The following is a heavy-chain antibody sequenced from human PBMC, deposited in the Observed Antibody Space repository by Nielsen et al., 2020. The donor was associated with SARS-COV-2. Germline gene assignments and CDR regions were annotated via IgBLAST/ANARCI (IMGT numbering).Heavy chain of an antibody. V-gene: IGHV4-39*01. J-gene: IGHJ4*02. Sequence: SETLSLTCTVSGGSISSSSYYWGWIRQPPGKGLEWIGSIYYSGSTYYNPSLKSRVTISVDTSKNQFSLKLSSVTAADTAVYYCARHAGSLYDILTGYYRSVDHFDYWGQGTLVTVSS. D-gene: IGHD3-9*01. CDR2: IYYSGST. CDR3: ARHAGSLYDILTGYYRSVDHFDY. CDR1: GGSISSSSYY.